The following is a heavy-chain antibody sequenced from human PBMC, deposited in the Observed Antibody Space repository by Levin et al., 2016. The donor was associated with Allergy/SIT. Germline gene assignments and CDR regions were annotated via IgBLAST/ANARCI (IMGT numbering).Heavy chain of an antibody. J-gene: IGHJ6*02. CDR3: AKDMEVCSSTSCYSETHLYGMDV. CDR2: ISWNSGYI. D-gene: IGHD2-2*01. V-gene: IGHV3-9*01. Sequence: PGKGLEWVSGISWNSGYIGYADSVKGRFTISRDNAKNSLYLQLNSLRAEDTALYYCAKDMEVCSSTSCYSETHLYGMDVWGPGTTVTVSS.